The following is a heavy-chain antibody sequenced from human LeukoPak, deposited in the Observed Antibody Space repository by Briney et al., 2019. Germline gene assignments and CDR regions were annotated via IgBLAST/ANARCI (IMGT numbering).Heavy chain of an antibody. CDR1: GGTFSSYT. CDR3: ATDVAGAFGTKALDS. CDR2: IIPIIGTA. V-gene: IGHV1-69*13. D-gene: IGHD3-3*02. J-gene: IGHJ4*02. Sequence: ASVKVSCKASGGTFSSYTISWVRQAPGQGLEWTGGIIPIIGTAKYAQKFQDRVTITADDSTTTSYMELSRLISEDTAVYYCATDVAGAFGTKALDSWGQGTLVTVSS.